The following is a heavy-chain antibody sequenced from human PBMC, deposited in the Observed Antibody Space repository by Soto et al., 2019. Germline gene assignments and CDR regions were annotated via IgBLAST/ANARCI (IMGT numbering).Heavy chain of an antibody. CDR1: GFTYSSYG. V-gene: IGHV3-30*18. CDR3: AKDHGDSLFDY. CDR2: ISYDGSNK. J-gene: IGHJ4*02. D-gene: IGHD4-17*01. Sequence: VGSQRLSCAAAGFTYSSYGMHWVRQAPGKGLEWVAVISYDGSNKYYADSVKGRFTISRDNSKNTLYLQMNSLRAEDTAVYYCAKDHGDSLFDYWGQGTLVTVSS.